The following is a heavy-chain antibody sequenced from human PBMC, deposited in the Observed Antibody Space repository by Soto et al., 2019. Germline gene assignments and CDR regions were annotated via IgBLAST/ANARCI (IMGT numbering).Heavy chain of an antibody. CDR2: ISGSGGST. D-gene: IGHD6-19*01. Sequence: EVQLLESGGGLVQPGGSLRLSCAASGFTFSNYAMSWVRQAAGKGLEWVSAISGSGGSTYYADSVKGRFTISRDNSKNTLYLQMNSLRAEDTAVYYCAKAYSSRWYYDSWGQGTLVTVSS. CDR3: AKAYSSRWYYDS. V-gene: IGHV3-23*01. J-gene: IGHJ4*02. CDR1: GFTFSNYA.